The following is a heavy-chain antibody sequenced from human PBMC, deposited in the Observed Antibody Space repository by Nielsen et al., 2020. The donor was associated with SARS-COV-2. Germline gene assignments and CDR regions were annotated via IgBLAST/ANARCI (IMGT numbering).Heavy chain of an antibody. D-gene: IGHD2-15*01. V-gene: IGHV4-34*01. J-gene: IGHJ2*01. CDR3: ARGRGGSSRRYWYFDL. CDR2: INHSGST. CDR1: GGSFSGYY. Sequence: SETLSLTYAVYGGSFSGYYWSWIRQPPGKGLEWIGEINHSGSTNYNPSLKSRVTISVDTSKNQFSLKLSSVTAADTAVYYCARGRGGSSRRYWYFDLWGRGTLVTVSS.